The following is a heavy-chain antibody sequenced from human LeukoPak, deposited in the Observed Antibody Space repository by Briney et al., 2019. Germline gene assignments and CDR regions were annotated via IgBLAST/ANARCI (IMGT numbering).Heavy chain of an antibody. CDR3: ARVDGSCSGGSCPSGNWFDP. D-gene: IGHD2-15*01. V-gene: IGHV4-59*08. CDR1: GGSISSYH. J-gene: IGHJ5*02. Sequence: SETLSLTCTVSGGSISSYHWSWLRQPPGKGLEWIGYIYYSGSTNYNPSLRSRVTISVDTSKNQFSLKLNSVTAADTAVYYCARVDGSCSGGSCPSGNWFDPWGQGTLVTVSS. CDR2: IYYSGST.